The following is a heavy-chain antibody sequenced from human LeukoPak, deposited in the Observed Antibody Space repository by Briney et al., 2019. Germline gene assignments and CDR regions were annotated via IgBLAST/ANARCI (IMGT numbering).Heavy chain of an antibody. CDR1: GFTFSDYT. J-gene: IGHJ4*02. CDR2: IKSKTDGGTT. CDR3: ARDLYRIVVVPHYFDY. D-gene: IGHD3-22*01. V-gene: IGHV3-15*01. Sequence: GGSLRLSCAASGFTFSDYTMNWVRQAPGKGLEWVGRIKSKTDGGTTDYAAPVKGRFTISRDDSKNTLYLQMNSLRAEDTAVYYCARDLYRIVVVPHYFDYWGQGTLVTVSS.